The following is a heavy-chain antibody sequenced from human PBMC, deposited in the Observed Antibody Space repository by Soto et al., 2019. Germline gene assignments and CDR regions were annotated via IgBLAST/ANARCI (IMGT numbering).Heavy chain of an antibody. V-gene: IGHV3-15*07. CDR2: IKSKTDGGTT. CDR1: GFTFSNAW. J-gene: IGHJ4*02. Sequence: EVQLVESGGGLVKPWGSLRLSCAASGFTFSNAWMNWVRQAPGKGLEWVGRIKSKTDGGTTDYAAPVKGRFTISRDDTKNTLYLQMNSLKHEDTAVYYCIVRYPYYCDYWGQGTLVTVSS. CDR3: IVRYPYYCDY. D-gene: IGHD2-21*01.